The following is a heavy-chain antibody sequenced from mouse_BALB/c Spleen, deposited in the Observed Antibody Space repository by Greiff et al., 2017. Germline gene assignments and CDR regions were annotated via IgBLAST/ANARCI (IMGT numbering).Heavy chain of an antibody. J-gene: IGHJ4*01. V-gene: IGHV3-8*02. CDR1: GDSITSGY. CDR2: ISYSGST. CDR3: ARCTGTGYYYAMDY. D-gene: IGHD4-1*01. Sequence: EVQLVESGPSLVKPSQTLSLTCSVTGDSITSGYWNWIRKFPGNKLEYMGYISYSGSTYYNPSLKSRISITRDTSKNQYYLQLNSVTTEDTATYYGARCTGTGYYYAMDYWGQGTSVTVSS.